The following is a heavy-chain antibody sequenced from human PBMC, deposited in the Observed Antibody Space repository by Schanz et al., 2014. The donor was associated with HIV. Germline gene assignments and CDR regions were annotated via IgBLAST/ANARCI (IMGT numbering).Heavy chain of an antibody. CDR2: INPSGGRA. Sequence: VQLVQSGAEVRKPGASVKLSCKASGFTLTSYYIHWGRQAPGQGLEWMGIINPSGGRASYAQKFQGRVTMTRDTSTSTVYMELSSLRSEDTAIYYCARDLGGDFWSTQGGLDPWGQGTLVTVSS. CDR1: GFTLTSYY. V-gene: IGHV1-46*01. J-gene: IGHJ5*02. CDR3: ARDLGGDFWSTQGGLDP. D-gene: IGHD3-3*01.